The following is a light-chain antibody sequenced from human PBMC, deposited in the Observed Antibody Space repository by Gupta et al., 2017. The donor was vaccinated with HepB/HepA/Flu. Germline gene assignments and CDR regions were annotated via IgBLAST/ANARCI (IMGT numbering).Light chain of an antibody. CDR3: AAWDDSLNGYV. CDR2: TNY. V-gene: IGLV1-44*01. J-gene: IGLJ1*01. CDR1: SSNIGSNS. Sequence: SVLTQPPSASGTPGQRVTISCSGSSSNIGSNSVDWYQHRTGTAPKLLIDTNYQRPSGVPDRFSGSKSVTSASLSISGLQSEEEADYYCAAWDDSLNGYVFGTGTKVTVL.